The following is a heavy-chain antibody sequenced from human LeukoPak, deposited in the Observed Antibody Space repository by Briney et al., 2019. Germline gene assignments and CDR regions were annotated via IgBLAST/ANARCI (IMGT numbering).Heavy chain of an antibody. V-gene: IGHV4-61*02. Sequence: SETLSLTCTVSGGSISSGSYYWSWIRQPAGKGLEWIGRIYTSGSTNYNPSLKSRVTISVDTSKNQFSLKLSSVTAADTAVYYCARARAAAAFGHAFDIWGQGTMVTVSS. CDR3: ARARAAAAFGHAFDI. CDR2: IYTSGST. J-gene: IGHJ3*02. CDR1: GGSISSGSYY. D-gene: IGHD6-13*01.